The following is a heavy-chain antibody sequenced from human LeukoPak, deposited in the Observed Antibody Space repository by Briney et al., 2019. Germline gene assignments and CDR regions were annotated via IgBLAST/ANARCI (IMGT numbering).Heavy chain of an antibody. D-gene: IGHD6-19*01. J-gene: IGHJ4*02. CDR2: ISWNSGTI. CDR1: GFTFDDYA. Sequence: GGSLRLSCAASGFTFDDYAMHWVRQAPGKGLVWVSGISWNSGTIGYADSVKGRFTISRDNAKNSLYLQMNSLRAEDTALYYCAKDQNAIAVAFDYWGQGTLVTVSS. V-gene: IGHV3-9*01. CDR3: AKDQNAIAVAFDY.